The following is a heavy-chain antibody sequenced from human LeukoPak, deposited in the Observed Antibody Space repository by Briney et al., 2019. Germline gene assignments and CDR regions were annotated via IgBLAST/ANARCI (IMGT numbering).Heavy chain of an antibody. Sequence: GGSLRLSCAASGFTFNIYATTWARQAPGKGLEWVSAIRGTGGGGETFYADPVKGRFTISRDDSNNTVYLQMSSLRAEDTAVYYCAKGDRFDSWGPGTLVTVSS. V-gene: IGHV3-23*01. CDR3: AKGDRFDS. D-gene: IGHD1-14*01. CDR1: GFTFNIYA. J-gene: IGHJ4*02. CDR2: IRGTGGGGET.